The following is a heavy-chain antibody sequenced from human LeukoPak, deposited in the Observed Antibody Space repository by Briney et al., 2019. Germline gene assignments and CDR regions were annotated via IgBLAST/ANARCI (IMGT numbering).Heavy chain of an antibody. J-gene: IGHJ4*02. D-gene: IGHD1-7*01. Sequence: QTGGSLRLSCAASGFTFSSYAMHWVRQAPGKGLEWVAVISYDGSNKYYADSVKGRFTISRDNSKNTLYLQMNSLRAEDTAVYYCAGITGTTFPFDYWGQGTLVTVSS. V-gene: IGHV3-30-3*01. CDR1: GFTFSSYA. CDR3: AGITGTTFPFDY. CDR2: ISYDGSNK.